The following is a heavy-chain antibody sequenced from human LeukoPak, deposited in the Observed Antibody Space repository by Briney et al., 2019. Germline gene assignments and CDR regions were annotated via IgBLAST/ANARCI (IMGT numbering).Heavy chain of an antibody. CDR2: IYYSGST. J-gene: IGHJ5*02. CDR3: ARDAPYYDIRSDP. CDR1: GGSISSSSYY. D-gene: IGHD3-9*01. V-gene: IGHV4-31*03. Sequence: SETLSLTCTVSGGSISSSSYYWGWIRQPPGKGLEWIGYIYYSGSTYYNPSLKSRVTISVDTSKNQFSLKLSSVTAADTAVYYCARDAPYYDIRSDPWGQGTLVTVSS.